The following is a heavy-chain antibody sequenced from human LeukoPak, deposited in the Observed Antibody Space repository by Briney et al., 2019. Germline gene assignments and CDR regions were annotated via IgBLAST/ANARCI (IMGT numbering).Heavy chain of an antibody. CDR3: ALEPSGGIVGAFDI. CDR1: GGSVSSGSYY. V-gene: IGHV4-61*01. CDR2: IYYSGST. Sequence: SETLSLTCTVSGGSVSSGSYYWSWIRQPPGKGLEWIGYIYYSGSTNYNPSLKSRVTISVDTSKNQFSLKLSSVIAADTAVYYCALEPSGGIVGAFDIWGQGTMVTVSS. D-gene: IGHD2-15*01. J-gene: IGHJ3*02.